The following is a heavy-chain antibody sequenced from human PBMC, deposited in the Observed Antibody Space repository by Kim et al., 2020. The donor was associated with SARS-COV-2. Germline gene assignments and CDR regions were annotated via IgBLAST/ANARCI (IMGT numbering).Heavy chain of an antibody. CDR2: IIPILGIT. Sequence: SVKVSCKGSAATFSTHAISWVRQAPGQGLEWMGRIIPILGITNFAQKFQGRVTISADKSTSTAYMEVSSLRSDDTGVYYCARGSGTNFDFWGQGTLVTVTS. CDR1: AATFSTHA. CDR3: ARGSGTNFDF. D-gene: IGHD6-13*01. J-gene: IGHJ4*02. V-gene: IGHV1-69*04.